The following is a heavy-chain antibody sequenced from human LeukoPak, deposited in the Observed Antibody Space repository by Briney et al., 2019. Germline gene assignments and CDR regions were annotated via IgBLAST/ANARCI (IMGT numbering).Heavy chain of an antibody. CDR3: AREAIDYYGMDV. J-gene: IGHJ6*02. V-gene: IGHV3-30-3*01. CDR1: GFTFSSYA. CDR2: ISYDGSNK. Sequence: PGGSLRLSCAASGFTFSSYAMHWVRQAPGKGLEWVAVISYDGSNKYYADSVKGRFTISRDNSKNALYLQMNSPRAEDTAVYYCAREAIDYYGMDVWGQGTTVTVSS.